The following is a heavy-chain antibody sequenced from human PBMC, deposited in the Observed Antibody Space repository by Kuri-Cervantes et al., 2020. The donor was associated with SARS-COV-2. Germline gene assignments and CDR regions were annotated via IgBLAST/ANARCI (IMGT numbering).Heavy chain of an antibody. V-gene: IGHV1-2*02. CDR1: GYTFTGSY. D-gene: IGHD3-10*01. Sequence: ASVKVSCKASGYTFTGSYMHWVRQAPGQGLEWMGWINPNSGGTNSAQKFQGRVTMTRDMSITTTYMELRSLRSDDTAVYYCAREHRGPYYGSGIGYYYYMDVWGKGTTVTVSS. CDR2: INPNSGGT. CDR3: AREHRGPYYGSGIGYYYYMDV. J-gene: IGHJ6*03.